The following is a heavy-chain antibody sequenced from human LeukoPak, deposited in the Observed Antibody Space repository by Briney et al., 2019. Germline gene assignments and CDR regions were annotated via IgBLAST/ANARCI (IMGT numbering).Heavy chain of an antibody. CDR1: GGTISGYY. CDR3: ARSSIGDGYFDL. V-gene: IGHV4-59*01. J-gene: IGHJ2*01. D-gene: IGHD2-21*02. CDR2: IYYSGTT. Sequence: SETLSLTCTVSGGTISGYYWSWIRQSPGKGLEWIGHIYYSGTTNYSPSLKSRVTISVDTSKDEFSLKLNSMTAADTAVYFCARSSIGDGYFDLWGRGTLVTVSS.